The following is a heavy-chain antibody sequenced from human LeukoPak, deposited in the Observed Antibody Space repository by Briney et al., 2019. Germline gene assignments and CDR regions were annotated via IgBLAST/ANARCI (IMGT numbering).Heavy chain of an antibody. V-gene: IGHV4-59*01. J-gene: IGHJ3*01. CDR3: ARVLSRCYLDL. Sequence: DCIAYIYYSGSTNYNPSLTSRVTISLHTSKNQFSLTLSSVTAADTAIYYCARVLSRCYLDLWGQGTMVTVSS. D-gene: IGHD4/OR15-4a*01. CDR2: IYYSGST.